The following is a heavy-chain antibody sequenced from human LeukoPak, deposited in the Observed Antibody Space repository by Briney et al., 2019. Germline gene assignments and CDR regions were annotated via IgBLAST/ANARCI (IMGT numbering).Heavy chain of an antibody. Sequence: SGGSLRLSCAASGFTFSNYAMTWVRQAPGKGLIWVSSICGSGSTTYYADSVKVRFTISRDNSKNTLYLQMSSLRAENTAMYYCAKDRLWELSFLDYWGQGTLVTVSS. J-gene: IGHJ4*02. CDR3: AKDRLWELSFLDY. V-gene: IGHV3-23*01. CDR2: ICGSGSTT. CDR1: GFTFSNYA. D-gene: IGHD3-16*02.